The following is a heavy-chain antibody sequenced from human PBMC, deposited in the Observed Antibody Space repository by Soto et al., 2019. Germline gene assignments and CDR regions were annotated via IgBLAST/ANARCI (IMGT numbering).Heavy chain of an antibody. V-gene: IGHV4-4*02. J-gene: IGHJ4*01. Sequence: SETLSLTCAVSGGSISSSNWWSWVRQPPGKGLEWIGEIYHSGSTNYNPSLKSRVTISVDKSKNQFSLKLSSVTAADTAVYYCARVGTWIQLWLKGFDYWGQEPWSPSPQ. D-gene: IGHD5-18*01. CDR1: GGSISSSNW. CDR2: IYHSGST. CDR3: ARVGTWIQLWLKGFDY.